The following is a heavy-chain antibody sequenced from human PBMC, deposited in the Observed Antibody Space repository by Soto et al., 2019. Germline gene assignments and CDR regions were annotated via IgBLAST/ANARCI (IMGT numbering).Heavy chain of an antibody. D-gene: IGHD6-19*01. CDR3: AKGWYSSGHRFEYFQH. J-gene: IGHJ1*01. CDR1: GFTFSSYA. Sequence: GGSLRLSCAASGFTFSSYAMSWVRQAPGKGLEWVSAISGSGGSTYYADSVKGRFTISRDNSKNTLYLQMNSLRAEDTAVYYCAKGWYSSGHRFEYFQHWGQGTLVTVSS. CDR2: ISGSGGST. V-gene: IGHV3-23*01.